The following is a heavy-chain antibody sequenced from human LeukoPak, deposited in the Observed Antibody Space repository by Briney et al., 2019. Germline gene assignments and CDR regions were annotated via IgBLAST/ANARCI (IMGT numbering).Heavy chain of an antibody. V-gene: IGHV1-69*13. Sequence: SVKVSCKASGCTFRSYAISWVRQAPGQGLEWMGGIIPIFGTANYAQKFQGRVTNTADESTSTAYMELSCLRSEDTAVYYCARGTEANWGSFDYWGQGTLVTVPS. D-gene: IGHD7-27*01. J-gene: IGHJ4*02. CDR1: GCTFRSYA. CDR3: ARGTEANWGSFDY. CDR2: IIPIFGTA.